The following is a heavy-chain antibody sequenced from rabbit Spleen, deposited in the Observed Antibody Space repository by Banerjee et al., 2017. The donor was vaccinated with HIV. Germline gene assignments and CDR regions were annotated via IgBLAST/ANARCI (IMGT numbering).Heavy chain of an antibody. V-gene: IGHV1S40*01. CDR1: GVSFSDDPY. D-gene: IGHD1-1*01. Sequence: QSLEESGGDLVKPGASLTLTCIASGVSFSDDPYMCWVRQAPGKGLEWIACIDAGSSGFTYFASWAKGRFTISKTSSTTVTLKMTSLTAADTATYFCARNYVNVFDPWGPGTLVTVS. J-gene: IGHJ2*01. CDR2: IDAGSSGFT. CDR3: ARNYVNVFDP.